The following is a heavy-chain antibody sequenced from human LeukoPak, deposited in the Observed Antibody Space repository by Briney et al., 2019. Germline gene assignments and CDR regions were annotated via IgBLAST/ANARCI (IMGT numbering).Heavy chain of an antibody. CDR1: GYNFTSYW. V-gene: IGHV5-51*01. J-gene: IGHJ4*02. D-gene: IGHD6-13*01. CDR3: ARFGAGSSWPPHYYFDY. CDR2: IYPGDSDN. Sequence: GGSLKISCKGSGYNFTSYWIGWGRQVPGKGVEWRGIIYPGDSDNRYSPSCEGQVTISADKYNSTAYLQWSSLKASDTAMYYCARFGAGSSWPPHYYFDYWGQGTLVTVSS.